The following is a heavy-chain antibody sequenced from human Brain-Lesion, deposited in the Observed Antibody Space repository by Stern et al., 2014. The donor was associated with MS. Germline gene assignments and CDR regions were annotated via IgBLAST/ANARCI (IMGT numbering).Heavy chain of an antibody. CDR3: ASGYRIFDY. CDR2: IHARGGP. Sequence: VQLMQSGPGLVKPSQTLSLTCTVSGGSISSGSDYWSWIRQPVGKGLEWIGRIHARGGPFSPPSLKGRVTISTDTSMNQFSLELNPPTAADTAIYYCASGYRIFDYWGQGILVTVSS. D-gene: IGHD5-18*01. J-gene: IGHJ4*02. V-gene: IGHV4-61*02. CDR1: GGSISSGSDY.